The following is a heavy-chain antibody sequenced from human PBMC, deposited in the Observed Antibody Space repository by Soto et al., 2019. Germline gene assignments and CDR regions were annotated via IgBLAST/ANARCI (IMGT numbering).Heavy chain of an antibody. Sequence: SVKVSCKASGGTFSSYAISWVRQAPGQGLEWMGGIIPIFGTANYAQKFQGRVTITADESTSTAYMELSSLRSEDTAVYYCASTNFFGVVIKWSFDYWGQGTLVTVSS. CDR3: ASTNFFGVVIKWSFDY. V-gene: IGHV1-69*13. D-gene: IGHD3-3*01. CDR2: IIPIFGTA. J-gene: IGHJ4*02. CDR1: GGTFSSYA.